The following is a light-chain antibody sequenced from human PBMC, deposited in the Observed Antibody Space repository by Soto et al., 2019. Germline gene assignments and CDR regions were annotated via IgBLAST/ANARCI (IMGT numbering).Light chain of an antibody. CDR1: SSDVGSYNL. J-gene: IGLJ2*01. V-gene: IGLV2-23*01. CDR2: EGS. Sequence: QSALTQPASVSGSPGQSITISCTGTSSDVGSYNLVSWYQQHPGKFPKLMIYEGSKRPSGVSNRFSGSKSGNTASLTISGLQAEDEADYYCCSYAGSSTYVLFGGGTKVTVL. CDR3: CSYAGSSTYVL.